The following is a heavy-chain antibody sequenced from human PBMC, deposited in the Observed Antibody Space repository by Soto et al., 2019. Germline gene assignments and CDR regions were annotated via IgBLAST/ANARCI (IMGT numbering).Heavy chain of an antibody. V-gene: IGHV3-13*01. J-gene: IGHJ3*01. D-gene: IGHD1-26*01. CDR1: GFTFSRYD. CDR2: FGTSDDT. CDR3: ARGDGSGGSYLYD. Sequence: EVQLVESGGGLVPPGGSLRLSCAASGFTFSRYDMHWVRQVTGKGLDWVSAFGTSDDTYYAGSVKGRFTISRENAKSSLYLQMSSLTAGDTAVYYCARGDGSGGSYLYDWGQGTMVTVSS.